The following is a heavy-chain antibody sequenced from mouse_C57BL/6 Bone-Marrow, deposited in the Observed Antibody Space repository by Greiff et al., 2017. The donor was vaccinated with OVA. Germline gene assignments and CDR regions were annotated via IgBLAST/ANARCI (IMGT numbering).Heavy chain of an antibody. Sequence: QVQLQQPGAELVKPGASVKMSCKASGYTFTSYWITWVKQRPGQGLEWIGDIYPGSGSTNYNEKFKSKAILTADKSSSTAYMELRSLTSEDSAVYYCTRSRYYGSSRYWYFDVWGTGTTVTVSS. CDR1: GYTFTSYW. D-gene: IGHD1-1*01. CDR2: IYPGSGST. J-gene: IGHJ1*03. CDR3: TRSRYYGSSRYWYFDV. V-gene: IGHV1-55*01.